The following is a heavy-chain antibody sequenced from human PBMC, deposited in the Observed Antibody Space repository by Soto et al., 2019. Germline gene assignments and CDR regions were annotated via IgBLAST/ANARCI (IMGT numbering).Heavy chain of an antibody. D-gene: IGHD3-22*01. Sequence: LSLTCTVSGGSIGSGDYYWSWIRQPLGKGLEWIGYMYYSGSTYYNPSLKSRLTISVDTSNNQFSLKLSSVTAADTAVYYCARVGRTYYYDGSGYNWFDPWGQGTLVTVSS. CDR1: GGSIGSGDYY. CDR2: MYYSGST. V-gene: IGHV4-30-4*01. CDR3: ARVGRTYYYDGSGYNWFDP. J-gene: IGHJ5*02.